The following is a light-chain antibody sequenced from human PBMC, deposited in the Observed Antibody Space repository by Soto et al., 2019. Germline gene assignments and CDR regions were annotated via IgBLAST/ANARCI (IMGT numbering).Light chain of an antibody. Sequence: QSVLTQPPSASWTPGQRVTISCSGSSSNIARNSVNWYQQFPGTAPKLLIYDNKQRHSGVPDRFSGSKSGTSASLAISGLQSEDEADYYCAAWDDSLSGVVFGGGTQLTV. CDR3: AAWDDSLSGVV. J-gene: IGLJ3*02. CDR2: DNK. V-gene: IGLV1-44*01. CDR1: SSNIARNS.